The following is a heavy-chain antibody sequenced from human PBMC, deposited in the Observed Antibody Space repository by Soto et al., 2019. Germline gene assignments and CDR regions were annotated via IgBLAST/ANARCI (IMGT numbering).Heavy chain of an antibody. CDR1: GFTFSSYG. Sequence: PGGSLRLSCAASGFTFSSYGRHWVRQAPGKGLEWVAVIWYDGSNKYYADSVKGRFTISRDNSKNTLYLQMNSLRAEDTAVYYCARDSHHSSGWYDPHNWFDPWGQGTLVTVYS. V-gene: IGHV3-33*01. CDR2: IWYDGSNK. J-gene: IGHJ5*02. CDR3: ARDSHHSSGWYDPHNWFDP. D-gene: IGHD6-19*01.